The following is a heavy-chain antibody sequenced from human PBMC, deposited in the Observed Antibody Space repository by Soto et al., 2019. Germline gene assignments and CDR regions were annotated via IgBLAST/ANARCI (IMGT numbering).Heavy chain of an antibody. J-gene: IGHJ4*02. V-gene: IGHV3-23*01. CDR2: ISGSGGST. CDR1: GFTFSSYV. CDR3: AKGSSGWYERFDY. D-gene: IGHD6-19*01. Sequence: EVQLLESGGGLVQPGGSLRLSCAASGFTFSSYVMSWVRQAPGKGLEWVSAISGSGGSTYYADSVKGRFTISRDNSKNTLYLQINSPRAEDAAVYYCAKGSSGWYERFDYWGQGTLVTVSS.